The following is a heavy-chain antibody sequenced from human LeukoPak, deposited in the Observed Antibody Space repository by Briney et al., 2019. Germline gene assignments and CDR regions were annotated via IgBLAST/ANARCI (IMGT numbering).Heavy chain of an antibody. Sequence: GGSLRLSCAASGFTFSSYWMHWVRQAPGKGLVWVSRINSDGSITDYADSVKGRFAISRDNAKNTLYLQMSSLRAEDTAVYYCARPPDILTGKNWFDPWGQGTLVTVSS. CDR3: ARPPDILTGKNWFDP. V-gene: IGHV3-74*01. CDR1: GFTFSSYW. D-gene: IGHD3-9*01. J-gene: IGHJ5*02. CDR2: INSDGSIT.